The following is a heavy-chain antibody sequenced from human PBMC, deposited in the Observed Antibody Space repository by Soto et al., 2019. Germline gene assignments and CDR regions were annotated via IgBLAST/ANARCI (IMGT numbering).Heavy chain of an antibody. CDR3: ARGPFGCSSTSCYRGRPIYGLDV. CDR2: INHSGST. V-gene: IGHV4-34*01. Sequence: SETLSLTCAVYGGSFSGYYWSWIRQPPGKGLEWIGEINHSGSTNYNPSLKSRVTISVDTSKNQFSLKLGSVTAADTAVYYCARGPFGCSSTSCYRGRPIYGLDVWGQGTTVTVSS. J-gene: IGHJ6*02. D-gene: IGHD2-2*01. CDR1: GGSFSGYY.